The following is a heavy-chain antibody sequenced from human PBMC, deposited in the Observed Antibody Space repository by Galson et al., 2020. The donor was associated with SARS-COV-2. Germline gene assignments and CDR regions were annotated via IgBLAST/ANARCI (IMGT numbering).Heavy chain of an antibody. Sequence: TGGSLRLSCAASGFTFSSYSMNWVRQAPGKGLEWVSSISSSSSYIYYADSVKGRFTISRDNAKNSLYLQMNSLRAEDTAVYYCAREVITGIKNWFDPWGQGTLVTVSS. CDR1: GFTFSSYS. J-gene: IGHJ5*02. V-gene: IGHV3-21*01. D-gene: IGHD1-20*01. CDR3: AREVITGIKNWFDP. CDR2: ISSSSSYI.